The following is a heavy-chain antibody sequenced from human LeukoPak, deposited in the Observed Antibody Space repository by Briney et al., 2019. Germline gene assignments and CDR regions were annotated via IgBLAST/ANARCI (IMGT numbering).Heavy chain of an antibody. CDR2: INHSGST. CDR1: GGSFSGYY. Sequence: SETLSLTCAVYGGSFSGYYWSWIRQPPGKGLEWIGEINHSGSTNYNPSLKSRVTISVDTSKNQFSLKLSSVTAADTAVYYCAALWFGEFLFDYWGQGTLVTVSS. V-gene: IGHV4-34*01. D-gene: IGHD3-10*01. J-gene: IGHJ4*02. CDR3: AALWFGEFLFDY.